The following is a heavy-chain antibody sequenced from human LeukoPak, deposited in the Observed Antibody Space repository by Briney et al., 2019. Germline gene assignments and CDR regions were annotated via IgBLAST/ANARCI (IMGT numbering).Heavy chain of an antibody. Sequence: SETLSLTCTVSGGSISSYYWSWIRQPPGKGLEWIGYIYYSGSTNYNPSLKSRVTISIDTSKNQFSLKLSSVTAADTAVYYCARDDVGIAAAGGIYWGQGTLVTVSS. V-gene: IGHV4-59*12. CDR3: ARDDVGIAAAGGIY. CDR1: GGSISSYY. J-gene: IGHJ4*02. D-gene: IGHD6-13*01. CDR2: IYYSGST.